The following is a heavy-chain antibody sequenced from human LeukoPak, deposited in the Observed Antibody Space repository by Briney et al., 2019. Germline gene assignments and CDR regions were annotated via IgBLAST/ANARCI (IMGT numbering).Heavy chain of an antibody. V-gene: IGHV4-4*07. CDR1: GDSINTYY. D-gene: IGHD6-13*01. CDR3: ARGEGIAAAKWFDP. CDR2: IYTSGST. Sequence: SETLSLTCTVSGDSINTYYWSWIRQPAGKGLEWIGRIYTSGSTNYNPSLKSRVTISVDTSKNQFSLKLSSVTAADTAVYYCARGEGIAAAKWFDPWGQGTLVTVSS. J-gene: IGHJ5*02.